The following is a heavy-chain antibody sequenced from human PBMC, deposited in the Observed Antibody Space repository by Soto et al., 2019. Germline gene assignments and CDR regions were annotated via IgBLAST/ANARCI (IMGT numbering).Heavy chain of an antibody. Sequence: GASVKVSCKASGYIFTSYGISWVRQAPGQGLEWMGWISAYNGNTNYAQKLQGRVTMTTDTPTSTAYMELRSLRSDDTAVYYCARDGLKGQWEPTPAANWGQGTLVTVSS. V-gene: IGHV1-18*01. CDR2: ISAYNGNT. D-gene: IGHD1-26*01. J-gene: IGHJ4*02. CDR1: GYIFTSYG. CDR3: ARDGLKGQWEPTPAAN.